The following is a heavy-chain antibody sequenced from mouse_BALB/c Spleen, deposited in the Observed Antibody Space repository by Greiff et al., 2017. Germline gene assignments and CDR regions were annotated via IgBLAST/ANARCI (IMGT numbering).Heavy chain of an antibody. V-gene: IGHV1-14*01. CDR3: ATLTGRWYFDV. J-gene: IGHJ1*01. Sequence: VHVKQSGPELVKPGASVKMSCKASGYTFTSYVMHWVKQKPGQGLEWIGYINPYNDGTKYNEKFKGKATLTSDKSSSTAYMELSSLTSEDSAVYYCATLTGRWYFDVWGAGTTVTVSA. CDR1: GYTFTSYV. CDR2: INPYNDGT. D-gene: IGHD4-1*01.